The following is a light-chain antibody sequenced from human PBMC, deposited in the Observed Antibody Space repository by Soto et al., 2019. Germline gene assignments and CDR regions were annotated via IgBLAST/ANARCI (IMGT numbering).Light chain of an antibody. Sequence: EIVMTQSPATLSVSPGERAILSCRASQSGSNNLAWYQQKPGQAPSLLIYHASTRASGIPARFSGSGSGTEFTLSISSLQSEDFAVYYCQQYNEWPLTFGGGTKVEIK. CDR2: HAS. CDR1: QSGSNN. V-gene: IGKV3-15*01. CDR3: QQYNEWPLT. J-gene: IGKJ4*01.